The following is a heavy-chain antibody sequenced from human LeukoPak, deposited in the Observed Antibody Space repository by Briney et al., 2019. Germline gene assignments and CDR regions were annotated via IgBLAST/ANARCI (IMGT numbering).Heavy chain of an antibody. D-gene: IGHD1-1*01. CDR3: ANKYGGYGGY. CDR2: ISGSSSCT. V-gene: IGHV3-23*01. J-gene: IGHJ4*02. Sequence: GGSLRLSCAASGFPFSSYDMRWVRRAPGKGREWVSSISGSSSCTYYADSVKGRFTISRDNSKNSLYLQMNSLRAEDTAVYYCANKYGGYGGYWGQGTLVTVSS. CDR1: GFPFSSYD.